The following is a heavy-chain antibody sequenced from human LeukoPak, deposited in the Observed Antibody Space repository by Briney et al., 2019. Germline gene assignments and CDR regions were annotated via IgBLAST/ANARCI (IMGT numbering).Heavy chain of an antibody. V-gene: IGHV3-48*03. J-gene: IGHJ5*02. CDR3: ARSPSNYYDSKGFDP. Sequence: GGSLRLSCAASGFTFSSYGMSWVRQAPGKGLEWVSYISSSGSTIYYADSVKGRFTISRDNAKNSLYLQMNSLRAEDTAVYYCARSPSNYYDSKGFDPWGQGTLVTVSS. CDR1: GFTFSSYG. D-gene: IGHD3-22*01. CDR2: ISSSGSTI.